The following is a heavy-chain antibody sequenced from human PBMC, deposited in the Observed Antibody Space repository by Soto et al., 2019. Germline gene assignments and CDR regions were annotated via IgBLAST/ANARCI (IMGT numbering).Heavy chain of an antibody. CDR1: GYTFTIDD. Sequence: ASVKRYCKGAGYTFTIDDGNWVRQANGQGLEWMGWMNPNSGNTGYAQKFQGRVTMTRNTSISTAYMELSSLRSEDTAVYYCARGPILRLLEWFPNWFDPWGQGTLVTVSS. J-gene: IGHJ5*02. D-gene: IGHD3-3*01. V-gene: IGHV1-8*01. CDR2: MNPNSGNT. CDR3: ARGPILRLLEWFPNWFDP.